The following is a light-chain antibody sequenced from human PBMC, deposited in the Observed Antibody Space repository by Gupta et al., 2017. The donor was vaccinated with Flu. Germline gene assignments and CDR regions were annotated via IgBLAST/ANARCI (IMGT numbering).Light chain of an antibody. J-gene: IGKJ1*01. V-gene: IGKV4-1*01. CDR1: QNVLYSSNNQNY. CDR2: WAS. CDR3: QQYDSTPRT. Sequence: SLGERATINCKSSQNVLYSSNNQNYLAWYQQKPGQPPKLLIFWASTRESGVPDRFSGSGSGTDFTLTISSLQAEDVAVYFCQQYDSTPRTFGQGTKVEIK.